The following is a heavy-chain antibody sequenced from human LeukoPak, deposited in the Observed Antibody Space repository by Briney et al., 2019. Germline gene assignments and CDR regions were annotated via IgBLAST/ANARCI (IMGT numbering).Heavy chain of an antibody. CDR2: ISNDSVDK. CDR3: ARRDWVSGAVRPFDI. V-gene: IGHV3-11*04. J-gene: IGHJ3*02. D-gene: IGHD3-3*01. CDR1: GFMFSDYY. Sequence: GGSLRLSCVGPGFMFSDYYMSWIRQAPGKGLEWVSYISNDSVDKYYVDSVRGRFTISRDNAKKSMYLQMSGLRVEDTAVYYCARRDWVSGAVRPFDIWGQGTMVTVSS.